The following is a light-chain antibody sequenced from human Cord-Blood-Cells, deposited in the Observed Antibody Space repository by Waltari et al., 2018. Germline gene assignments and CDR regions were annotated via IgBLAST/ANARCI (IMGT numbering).Light chain of an antibody. V-gene: IGKV3-11*01. CDR3: QQRSNWPLT. CDR1: QSVSSY. Sequence: EIVLIQPPATLSLSPGDKATLSCRASQSVSSYLAWYQQKPGQAPRLLIYDASNRATGIPARFSGSGSGTDFTLTISSLEPEDFAVYYCQQRSNWPLTFGGGTKVEIK. CDR2: DAS. J-gene: IGKJ4*01.